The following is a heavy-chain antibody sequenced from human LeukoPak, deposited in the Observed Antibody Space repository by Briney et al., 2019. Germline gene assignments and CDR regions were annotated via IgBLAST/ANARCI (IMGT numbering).Heavy chain of an antibody. V-gene: IGHV1-69*13. J-gene: IGHJ6*03. CDR1: GGTFSSYA. Sequence: ASVNVSCKASGGTFSSYAISWVRQAPGQGLEWMGGIIPIFGTANYAQKFQGRVTITADESTSTAYMELSSLRSEDTAVYYCARDMEENYYYYMDVWGKGTTVTVSS. CDR2: IIPIFGTA. D-gene: IGHD3-10*01. CDR3: ARDMEENYYYYMDV.